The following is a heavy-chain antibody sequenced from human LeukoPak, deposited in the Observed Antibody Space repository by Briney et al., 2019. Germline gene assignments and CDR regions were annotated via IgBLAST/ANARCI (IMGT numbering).Heavy chain of an antibody. CDR2: IYYSGST. D-gene: IGHD4-17*01. V-gene: IGHV4-59*01. J-gene: IGHJ3*02. Sequence: SETLSLTCTVSGGSISSYYWSWIRQPPGKGLEWIGYIYYSGSTNYNPSLKSRVTISVDTSKNQFSLKLSSVTAADTAVYYCARGGYGDYYFSAFDIWGQGTMVTVSS. CDR3: ARGGYGDYYFSAFDI. CDR1: GGSISSYY.